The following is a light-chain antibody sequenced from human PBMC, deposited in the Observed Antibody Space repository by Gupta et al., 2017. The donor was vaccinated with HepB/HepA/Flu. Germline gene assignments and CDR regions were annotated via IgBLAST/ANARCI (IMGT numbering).Light chain of an antibody. J-gene: IGKJ4*01. V-gene: IGKV3-20*01. CDR2: GAS. Sequence: EIVLTQSPGTLSLSPGERATLSCRASQSVSSSYLAWYQQKCGQAPRLIIYGASSRAIGITDRFSGSGYGTDFTLTSSGREHEDCAVYYGQQDCSSNTFGGGTKVEIK. CDR1: QSVSSSY. CDR3: QQDCSSNT.